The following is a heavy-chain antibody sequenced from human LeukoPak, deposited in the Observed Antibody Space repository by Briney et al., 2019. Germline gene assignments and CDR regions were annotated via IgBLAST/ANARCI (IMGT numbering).Heavy chain of an antibody. CDR2: IYDTGRT. Sequence: SETLSLTCTVSVDSMFGYYWSWLRQPPGGGLEWIGYIYDTGRTNYNPSLMSRVTISLDTYNKQFSLRLTSVTAADTAVYYCAKRTGPGEYFDYWGQGTLVTVSS. J-gene: IGHJ4*02. CDR3: AKRTGPGEYFDY. V-gene: IGHV4-59*01. D-gene: IGHD1-1*01. CDR1: VDSMFGYY.